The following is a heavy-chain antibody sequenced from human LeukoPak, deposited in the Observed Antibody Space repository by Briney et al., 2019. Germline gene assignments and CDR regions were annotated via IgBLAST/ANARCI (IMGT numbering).Heavy chain of an antibody. D-gene: IGHD2-8*01. CDR1: GGSISTYY. CDR3: ARHSYAGSQYYFDY. CDR2: IYYSGST. Sequence: SETLSLTCTVSGGSISTYYWSWIRQPPGKGLEWIGFIYYSGSTNYNPSLKSRVTISVDTSRNQFSLRLSSVTAADTAVYYCARHSYAGSQYYFDYWGQGTLVTVSS. J-gene: IGHJ4*02. V-gene: IGHV4-59*08.